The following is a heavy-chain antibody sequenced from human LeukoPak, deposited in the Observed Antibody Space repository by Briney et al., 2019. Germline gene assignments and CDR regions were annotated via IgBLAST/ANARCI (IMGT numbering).Heavy chain of an antibody. CDR1: GFTFSSYA. CDR3: ARKGDSSGVFDY. J-gene: IGHJ4*02. V-gene: IGHV3-33*01. Sequence: GGSLRLSCAASGFTFSSYAMQWVRQAPGKGLEWVAIIWYDGSNKYYADSLKGRFTISRDNSKNTLYLEMNSLRVEDTAVYYCARKGDSSGVFDYWGQGTLVTVSS. D-gene: IGHD6-25*01. CDR2: IWYDGSNK.